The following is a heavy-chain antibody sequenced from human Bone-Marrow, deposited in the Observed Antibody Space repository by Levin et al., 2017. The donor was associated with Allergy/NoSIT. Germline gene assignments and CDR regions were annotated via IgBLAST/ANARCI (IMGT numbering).Heavy chain of an antibody. CDR2: ITSNRAI. CDR1: GFTFSSYT. V-gene: IGHV3-48*01. J-gene: IGHJ4*02. CDR3: ARDSLRIAAALFDY. Sequence: GGSLRLSCAASGFTFSSYTMNWVRQAPGKGLEWVSCITSNRAIYYADSVKGRFTISRDNAKNSLYLQMNSLRAEDTAVYYCARDSLRIAAALFDYWGQGTLVTVSS. D-gene: IGHD6-13*01.